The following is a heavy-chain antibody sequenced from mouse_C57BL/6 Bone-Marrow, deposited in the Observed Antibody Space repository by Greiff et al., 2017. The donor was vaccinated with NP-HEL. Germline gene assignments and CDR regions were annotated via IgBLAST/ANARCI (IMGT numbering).Heavy chain of an antibody. Sequence: QVQLKESGPGLVKPSQSLFLTCSITGFPITSGYYWIWIRQSPGKPLEWMGYITHSGETFYNPSLQSPISITRETSKNQFFLQLNSVTTEDTAMYYCAGDNYDYDGGPWFAYWGQGTLVTVSA. CDR1: GFPITSGYY. D-gene: IGHD2-4*01. V-gene: IGHV12-3*01. J-gene: IGHJ3*01. CDR3: AGDNYDYDGGPWFAY. CDR2: ITHSGET.